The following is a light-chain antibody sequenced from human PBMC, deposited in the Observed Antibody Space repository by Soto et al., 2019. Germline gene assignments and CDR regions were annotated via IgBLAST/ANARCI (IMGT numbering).Light chain of an antibody. V-gene: IGKV3-15*01. Sequence: EIVMTQSPATLSVSPGERATLSCRASQSVSSNLAWYQQKPGQAPRLLFYGASTRATGIPARFSGSGSGTEFTLTISSMQSEDFEVYFCQQYKNWPPYTFGQGTKLEIK. J-gene: IGKJ2*01. CDR1: QSVSSN. CDR3: QQYKNWPPYT. CDR2: GAS.